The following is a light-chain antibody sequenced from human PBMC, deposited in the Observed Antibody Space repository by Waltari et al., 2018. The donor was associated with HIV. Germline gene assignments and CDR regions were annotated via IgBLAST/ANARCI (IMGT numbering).Light chain of an antibody. Sequence: QSALTQPASVSGSPGQSITISCTGTSSDVGGYNLVSWYLQHPGKAPKLMSSEVSTRPSGVSNRFAGSKSGNTASLTISGLQAEHEADYDCCAYAGSTTYVIFGGGTKLTVL. CDR1: SSDVGGYNL. CDR2: EVS. V-gene: IGLV2-23*02. J-gene: IGLJ2*01. CDR3: CAYAGSTTYVI.